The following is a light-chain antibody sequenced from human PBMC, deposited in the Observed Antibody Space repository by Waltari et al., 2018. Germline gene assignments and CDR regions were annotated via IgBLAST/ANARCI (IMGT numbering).Light chain of an antibody. CDR2: AAS. CDR3: QELDTYPQSLT. V-gene: IGKV1-9*01. J-gene: IGKJ4*01. CDR1: PGISNY. Sequence: DIQLTQSPSFLSASIGDRVTITCRASPGISNYLAWYQQKPGTAPKLLIYAASTLQSGVPSRFSGSGSGTEFTLTVSSLQPEDFATYYCQELDTYPQSLTFGGGTKVEI.